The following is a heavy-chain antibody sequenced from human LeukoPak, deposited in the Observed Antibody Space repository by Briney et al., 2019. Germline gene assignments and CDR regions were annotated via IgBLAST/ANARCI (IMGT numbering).Heavy chain of an antibody. V-gene: IGHV1-8*01. CDR2: MNPNSGNT. Sequence: ASVKVSCKASGYTFTSYDINWVRQATGQGLEWMGWMNPNSGNTGYAQKFQGRVTMTRNTSISTAYMELSSLRSEDTAVYYCATDLPTDDYGDYGGRAFDIWGQGTMVTVSS. J-gene: IGHJ3*02. CDR3: ATDLPTDDYGDYGGRAFDI. CDR1: GYTFTSYD. D-gene: IGHD4-17*01.